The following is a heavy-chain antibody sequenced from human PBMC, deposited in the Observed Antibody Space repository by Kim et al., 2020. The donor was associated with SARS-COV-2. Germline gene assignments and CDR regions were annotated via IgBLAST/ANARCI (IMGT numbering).Heavy chain of an antibody. D-gene: IGHD5-18*01. Sequence: ASVKVSCKVSGYTLTELSMHWVRQAPGKGLEWMGGFDPEDGETIYAQKFQGRVTMTEDTSTDTAYMELSSLRSVDTAVYYCATGPPIQFGWFDPWGQGTLVTVSS. V-gene: IGHV1-24*01. J-gene: IGHJ5*02. CDR3: ATGPPIQFGWFDP. CDR2: FDPEDGET. CDR1: GYTLTELS.